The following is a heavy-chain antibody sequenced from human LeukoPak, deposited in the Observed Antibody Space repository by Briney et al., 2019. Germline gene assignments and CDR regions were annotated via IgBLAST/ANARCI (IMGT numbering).Heavy chain of an antibody. J-gene: IGHJ6*02. CDR2: IILIFGTV. Sequence: SVTVSCMASGGTFSSYAISWVRQAPGQGLEWMGGIILIFGTVNYGQKFQGRVTITADESTSTAYMELSSLRSEDTAVYYCARVALWFGAATRDYYYGMDVWGQGTTVTVSS. CDR3: ARVALWFGAATRDYYYGMDV. D-gene: IGHD3-10*01. CDR1: GGTFSSYA. V-gene: IGHV1-69*13.